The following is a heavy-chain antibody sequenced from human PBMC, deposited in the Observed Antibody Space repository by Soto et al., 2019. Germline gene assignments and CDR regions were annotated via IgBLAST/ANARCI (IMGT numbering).Heavy chain of an antibody. CDR1: SGSISSHN. J-gene: IGHJ4*02. D-gene: IGHD3-3*01. V-gene: IGHV4-4*07. Sequence: SETLSLTCTVSSGSISSHNWSWIRQPAGKGLEWIGRIYTSGNTNYNPSLKSRVTMSIDTSKNQFSLKLSSVTAADTAVYYCAREYYTSREIRLDYWGQGTLVTVS. CDR2: IYTSGNT. CDR3: AREYYTSREIRLDY.